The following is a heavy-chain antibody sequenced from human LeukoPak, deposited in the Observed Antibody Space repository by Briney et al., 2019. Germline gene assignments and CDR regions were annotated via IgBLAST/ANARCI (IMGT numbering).Heavy chain of an antibody. D-gene: IGHD5-18*01. CDR1: GFTFDDYG. J-gene: IGHJ4*02. CDR2: INWNGGST. CDR3: AKDRGYSYGYTFDY. Sequence: GGSLRLSCAASGFTFDDYGMSWVSQAPGKGLEWVSGINWNGGSTGYADSVKGRFTISRDNAKNSLYLQMNSLRAEDTALYYSAKDRGYSYGYTFDYWGQGTLVTVSS. V-gene: IGHV3-20*04.